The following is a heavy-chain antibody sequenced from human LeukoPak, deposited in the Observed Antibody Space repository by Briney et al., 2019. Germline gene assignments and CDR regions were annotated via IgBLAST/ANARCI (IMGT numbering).Heavy chain of an antibody. D-gene: IGHD3-22*01. J-gene: IGHJ3*02. CDR1: GFTFSSYW. Sequence: GGSLRLSCAASGFTFSSYWMHWVRQAPGKGLEWVSRINSDGSSTNYADSVKGRFTISRDNAKNTLYLQMNSLRAEDTAVYYCARVQYYYDSSGYFDAFDIWGQGTMVTVSS. CDR3: ARVQYYYDSSGYFDAFDI. V-gene: IGHV3-74*01. CDR2: INSDGSST.